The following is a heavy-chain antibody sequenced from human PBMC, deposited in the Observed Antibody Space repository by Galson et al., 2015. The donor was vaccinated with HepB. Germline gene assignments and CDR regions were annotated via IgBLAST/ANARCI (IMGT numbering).Heavy chain of an antibody. V-gene: IGHV1-69*13. J-gene: IGHJ6*03. CDR3: ARGGPGYRFLELYYMDV. CDR1: GGTFSSYA. CDR2: IIPIFGTA. Sequence: SVKVSCKASGGTFSSYAISWVRQAPGQGLEWMGGIIPIFGTANYAQKFQGRVTITADESTSTAYMELSSLRSEDTAVYYCARGGPGYRFLELYYMDVWGKGTTVTVSS. D-gene: IGHD3-3*01.